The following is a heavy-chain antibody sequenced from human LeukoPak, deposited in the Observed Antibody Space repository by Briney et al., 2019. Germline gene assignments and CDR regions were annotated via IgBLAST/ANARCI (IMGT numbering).Heavy chain of an antibody. CDR1: GGSISSYY. CDR3: ARVVVPRLFDY. CDR2: IYYSGST. J-gene: IGHJ4*02. V-gene: IGHV4-59*01. Sequence: SETLSLTCTVYGGSISSYYWSWIRQPPGKGLEWIGYIYYSGSTNYNPSLKSRVTISVDTSKNQFSLKLSSVTAADTAVYYCARVVVPRLFDYWGQGTLVTVSS. D-gene: IGHD2-15*01.